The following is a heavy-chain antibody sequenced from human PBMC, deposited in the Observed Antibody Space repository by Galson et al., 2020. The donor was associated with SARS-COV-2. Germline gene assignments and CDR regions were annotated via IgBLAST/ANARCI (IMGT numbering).Heavy chain of an antibody. CDR3: ATAPGIAAADTGWFDP. CDR1: GYTLTELS. D-gene: IGHD6-13*01. CDR2: FDPEDGET. Sequence: ASVKVSCKVSGYTLTELSMHWVRQAPGKGLEWMGGFDPEDGETIYAQKFQGRVTMTEDTSTDTAYMELSSLRSEDTAVYYCATAPGIAAADTGWFDPWGQGTLVTVSS. J-gene: IGHJ5*02. V-gene: IGHV1-24*01.